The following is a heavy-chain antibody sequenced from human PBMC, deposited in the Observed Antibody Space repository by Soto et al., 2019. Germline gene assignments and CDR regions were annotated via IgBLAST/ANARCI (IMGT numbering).Heavy chain of an antibody. V-gene: IGHV3-7*03. CDR2: IKQDGSEK. D-gene: IGHD3-16*02. CDR1: GFTFSRYW. CDR3: AGYFADVWGSYRPPHYCDF. Sequence: GGTLRLSCAASGFTFSRYWLSWVRQAPGKGLEWVANIKQDGSEKYYVDPVKGRFTSSSANAKNSLYLQMTGLRAEATAVYYCAGYFADVWGSYRPPHYCDFWGQGTLVTVSS. J-gene: IGHJ4*03.